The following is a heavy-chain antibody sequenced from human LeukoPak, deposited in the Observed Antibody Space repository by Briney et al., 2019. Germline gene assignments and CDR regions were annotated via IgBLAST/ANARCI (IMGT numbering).Heavy chain of an antibody. CDR3: AKVCGWGAVVTSCLDY. J-gene: IGHJ4*02. D-gene: IGHD2-2*01. CDR1: GFTLSNYW. V-gene: IGHV3-74*01. CDR2: INSDGSST. Sequence: GGSLRLSCAASGFTLSNYWLHWVRQAPGKGLVWVSRINSDGSSTYYADTVKGRFTTSRDNAKNTLYLQMNSLRAEDTAVYYCAKVCGWGAVVTSCLDYWGQGTLVTVSS.